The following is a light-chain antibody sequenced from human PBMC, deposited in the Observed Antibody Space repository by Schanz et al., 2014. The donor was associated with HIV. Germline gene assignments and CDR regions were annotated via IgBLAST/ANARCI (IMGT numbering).Light chain of an antibody. V-gene: IGLV2-14*03. Sequence: QSALTQPPSASGSPGQSVTISCTGTSSDVGDYNYVSWYQQHPGKAPKIMIYDVSNRPSGVSSRFSGSKSGNTASLTISGLQAEDEADYYCSSHAGRNSFVVFGGGTKLTVL. CDR2: DVS. CDR1: SSDVGDYNY. CDR3: SSHAGRNSFVV. J-gene: IGLJ2*01.